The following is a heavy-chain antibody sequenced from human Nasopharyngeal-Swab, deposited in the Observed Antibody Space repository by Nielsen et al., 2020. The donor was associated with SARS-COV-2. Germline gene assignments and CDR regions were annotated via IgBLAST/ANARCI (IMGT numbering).Heavy chain of an antibody. Sequence: GESLKISCAASGFTFSSYAMSWVRQAPGKGLEWVSGISGSGGSTYYADSVKGRFTISRDNSKNTVYLQMNSLRAEDTAVYYCAKTFHYCDSMLELYYFDYWGQGTLVTVSS. J-gene: IGHJ4*02. CDR2: ISGSGGST. V-gene: IGHV3-23*01. CDR1: GFTFSSYA. CDR3: AKTFHYCDSMLELYYFDY. D-gene: IGHD3-22*01.